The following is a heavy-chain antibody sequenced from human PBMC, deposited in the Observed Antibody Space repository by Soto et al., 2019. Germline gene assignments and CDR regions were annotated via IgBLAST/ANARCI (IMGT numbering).Heavy chain of an antibody. V-gene: IGHV1-46*01. J-gene: IGHJ6*02. Sequence: ASVKVSVKSSGSTFTSYYMHCVLQAAGQGLECMGIINPRCGSTSYAQKFQGRVTMTRDTSTSTVYMELSSLRSEDTAVYYCARDSQNYDILTGDPYYYYGMDVWGQGTTVTVSS. CDR3: ARDSQNYDILTGDPYYYYGMDV. CDR1: GSTFTSYY. D-gene: IGHD3-9*01. CDR2: INPRCGST.